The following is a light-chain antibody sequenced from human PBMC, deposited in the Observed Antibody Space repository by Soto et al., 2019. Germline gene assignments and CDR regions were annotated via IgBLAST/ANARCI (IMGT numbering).Light chain of an antibody. CDR3: QQRSNWPRT. CDR2: GAS. CDR1: QSVRGN. J-gene: IGKJ1*01. Sequence: EIVMTQSPATLSVSPGERVTLSCRASQSVRGNLAWYQQKPGQAPRLVIYGASTRATAIPARFSGSGSGTEFTLTISSLQSEDFAVYYCQQRSNWPRTFGQGTKVDIK. V-gene: IGKV3-15*01.